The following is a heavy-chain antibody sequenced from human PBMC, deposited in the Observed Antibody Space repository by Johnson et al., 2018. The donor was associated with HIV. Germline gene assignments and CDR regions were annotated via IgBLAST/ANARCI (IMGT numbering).Heavy chain of an antibody. D-gene: IGHD3-10*01. CDR1: GFTVSSNY. V-gene: IGHV3-53*01. Sequence: VQLVESGGGLIQPGGSLRLSCAASGFTVSSNYMSWVRQAPAKGLELVSVISSGDRAFYADSIKGRFTISRDNSKNTLDLQMNSLRAEDTAVYYCARGTITLIRGVIGFDIWGQGTMVTVSS. CDR2: ISSGDRA. CDR3: ARGTITLIRGVIGFDI. J-gene: IGHJ3*02.